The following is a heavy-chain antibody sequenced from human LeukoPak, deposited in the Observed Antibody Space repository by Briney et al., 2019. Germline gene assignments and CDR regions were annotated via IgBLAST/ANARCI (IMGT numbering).Heavy chain of an antibody. V-gene: IGHV1-69*13. CDR2: IITNYGTT. CDR1: GGTFSNYA. J-gene: IGHJ4*02. Sequence: GASVNVSCTASGGTFSNYAISWVRQAPGQGLEWMGGIITNYGTTNYAQKYQGRVTITADESTTTVYMELSSLRSEDTAVYYCARPRTYYDFWRGYPSFDYWGQGTLVTVSS. CDR3: ARPRTYYDFWRGYPSFDY. D-gene: IGHD3-3*01.